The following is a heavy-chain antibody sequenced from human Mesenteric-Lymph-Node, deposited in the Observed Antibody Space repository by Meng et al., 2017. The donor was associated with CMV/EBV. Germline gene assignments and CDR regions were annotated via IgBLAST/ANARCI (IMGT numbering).Heavy chain of an antibody. CDR2: IYYTGST. CDR1: GGSTSSYY. Sequence: GSLRLSCTVSGGSTSSYYWSWIRQPPGKGLQWIGYIYYTGSTQYNPSLKSRVTISVDTSKNQFPLRLSSVTAADTAVYYCVRETGGTTSAWWGQGTLVTVSS. J-gene: IGHJ4*02. D-gene: IGHD1-14*01. V-gene: IGHV4-59*01. CDR3: VRETGGTTSAW.